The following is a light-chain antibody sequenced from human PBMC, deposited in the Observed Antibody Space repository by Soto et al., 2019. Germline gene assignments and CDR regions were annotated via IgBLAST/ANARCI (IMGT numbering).Light chain of an antibody. CDR3: GTWDSSLSADV. Sequence: SVLTQPPSVSAAPGQKVTISCSGSSSNIGSNYVSWYQHLPGTAPKLLIFDNHKRPSGIPDRFSGSKSGTSATLGITGLQTGDEADYYCGTWDSSLSADVFGGGTKLTVL. CDR2: DNH. J-gene: IGLJ3*02. CDR1: SSNIGSNY. V-gene: IGLV1-51*01.